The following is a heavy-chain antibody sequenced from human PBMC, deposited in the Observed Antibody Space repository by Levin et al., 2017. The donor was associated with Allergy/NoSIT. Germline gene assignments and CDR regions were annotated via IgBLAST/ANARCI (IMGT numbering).Heavy chain of an antibody. CDR3: AKGITAPGLGAFDI. CDR1: GFTFSSYA. Sequence: GGSLRLSCAASGFTFSSYAMTWVRQAPGKGLEWVSSISGNAGNTYYADSVKGRFTISRDNSKNTLYLQMNSLRAEDTAVYYCAKGITAPGLGAFDIWGQGTTVSVSS. J-gene: IGHJ3*02. CDR2: ISGNAGNT. V-gene: IGHV3-23*01. D-gene: IGHD6-13*01.